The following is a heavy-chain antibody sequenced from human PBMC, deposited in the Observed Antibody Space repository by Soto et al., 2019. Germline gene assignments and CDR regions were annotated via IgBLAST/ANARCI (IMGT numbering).Heavy chain of an antibody. CDR1: GYIFTSYW. CDR3: ARLPVIYYDSSGYYDRYYFDY. V-gene: IGHV5-51*01. Sequence: GESLKISCKGSGYIFTSYWIGWCLQMPVKGLEWMGIIYPGDSDTRYSPSFQGQVTISADKSISTAYLQWSSLKASDTAMYYCARLPVIYYDSSGYYDRYYFDYWGQGTLVTVSS. D-gene: IGHD3-22*01. CDR2: IYPGDSDT. J-gene: IGHJ4*02.